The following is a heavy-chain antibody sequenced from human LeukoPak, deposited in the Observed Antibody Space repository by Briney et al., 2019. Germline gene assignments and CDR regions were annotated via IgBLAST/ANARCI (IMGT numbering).Heavy chain of an antibody. Sequence: GGSLRLSCAASGFTFAGHAMNWVRQASGKGLEWVSGISNGGGSTYYADSVKGRFTISRDNSKDTLYLQMNSLRAEVTAVYYCAKDPLWFGENFWGQGTLVTVSS. CDR2: ISNGGGST. J-gene: IGHJ4*02. V-gene: IGHV3-23*01. D-gene: IGHD3-10*01. CDR3: AKDPLWFGENF. CDR1: GFTFAGHA.